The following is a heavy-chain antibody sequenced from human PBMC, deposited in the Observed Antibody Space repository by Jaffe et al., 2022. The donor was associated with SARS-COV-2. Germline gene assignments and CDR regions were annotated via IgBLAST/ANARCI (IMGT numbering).Heavy chain of an antibody. CDR2: IYYSGST. J-gene: IGHJ4*02. Sequence: QLQLQESGPGLVKPSETLSLTCTVSGGSISSSSYYWGWIRQPPGKGLEWIGSIYYSGSTYYNPSLKSRVTISVDTSKNQFSLKLSSVTAADTAVYYCARLYYDILTGYSPLDYWGQGTLVTVSS. CDR1: GGSISSSSYY. V-gene: IGHV4-39*01. D-gene: IGHD3-9*01. CDR3: ARLYYDILTGYSPLDY.